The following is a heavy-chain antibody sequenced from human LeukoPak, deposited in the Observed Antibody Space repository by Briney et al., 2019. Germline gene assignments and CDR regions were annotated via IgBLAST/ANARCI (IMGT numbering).Heavy chain of an antibody. CDR1: GFTFDDYT. CDR2: ISWDGGST. D-gene: IGHD1-26*01. Sequence: GGSLRLSCAASGFTFDDYTMHWVRQAPGKGLEWVSLISWDGGSTYYADSVKGRFTISRDNSKDSLYLQMNSLRTEDTVLYYCAKDAPGGSYGAEYFQHWGQGTLVTVSS. CDR3: AKDAPGGSYGAEYFQH. J-gene: IGHJ1*01. V-gene: IGHV3-43*01.